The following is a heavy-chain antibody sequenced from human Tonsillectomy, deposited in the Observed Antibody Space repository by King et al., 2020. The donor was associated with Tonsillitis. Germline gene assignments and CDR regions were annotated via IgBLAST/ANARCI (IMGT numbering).Heavy chain of an antibody. D-gene: IGHD4-17*01. V-gene: IGHV3-49*03. CDR2: IRSKAFDGTT. Sequence: VQLVESGGGLVQPGRSLRLSCTASGFTFGDYAMSWFRQAPGKGLEWVSFIRSKAFDGTTESAASLKDRFTISRDDSKSIAYLQMNSLKIEDTAVYYCSRLAPVTPYFFDYWGQGTLVTVSS. CDR1: GFTFGDYA. J-gene: IGHJ4*02. CDR3: SRLAPVTPYFFDY.